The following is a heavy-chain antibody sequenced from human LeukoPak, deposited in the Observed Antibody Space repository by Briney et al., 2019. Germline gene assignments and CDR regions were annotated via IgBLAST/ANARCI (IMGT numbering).Heavy chain of an antibody. CDR3: ARHSTYYYDSSGYPRGWYFDL. CDR2: IYTSGST. J-gene: IGHJ2*01. D-gene: IGHD3-22*01. V-gene: IGHV4-4*07. CDR1: GNSFGDYY. Sequence: SETLSLTCTVSGNSFGDYYWSWIRQPAGKGLEWIGRIYTSGSTTYNPSLKSRVTISVDTSKNQFSLKLSSVTAADTAVYYCARHSTYYYDSSGYPRGWYFDLWGRGTLVTVSS.